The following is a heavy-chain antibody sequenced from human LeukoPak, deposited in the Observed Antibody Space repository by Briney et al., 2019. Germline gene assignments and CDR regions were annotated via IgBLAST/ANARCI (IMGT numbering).Heavy chain of an antibody. CDR2: ISAYNGNT. CDR1: GYTFTSYG. CDR3: ARERSGWFFSN. J-gene: IGHJ4*02. D-gene: IGHD6-19*01. Sequence: ASVKVSCKASGYTFTSYGISWVRQAPGQELEWMGWISAYNGNTNYAQKLQGRVTMTTDTSTSTAYMDLRSLRSDDTAVYYCARERSGWFFSNWGQGTLVTVSS. V-gene: IGHV1-18*01.